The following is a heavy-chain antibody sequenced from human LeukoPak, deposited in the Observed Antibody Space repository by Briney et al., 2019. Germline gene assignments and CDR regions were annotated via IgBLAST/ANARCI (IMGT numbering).Heavy chain of an antibody. CDR1: GGSISSSSYY. CDR2: IYYSGST. Sequence: SETLSLTCTVSGGSISSSSYYWGWIRQPPGKGLEWIGSIYYSGSTYYNPSLKSRVTISVDTSKNQFSLKLSSVTAADTAVYYCARQYSSGYYSALMDYWGQGTLVTVSS. J-gene: IGHJ4*02. CDR3: ARQYSSGYYSALMDY. V-gene: IGHV4-39*01. D-gene: IGHD3-22*01.